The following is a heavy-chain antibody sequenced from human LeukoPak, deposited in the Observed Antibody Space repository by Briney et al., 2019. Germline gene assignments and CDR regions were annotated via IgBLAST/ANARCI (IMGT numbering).Heavy chain of an antibody. Sequence: SETLSLTCSVSGASIGTSSYFWGWIRQPPGKGLEWIGSIFYSGRTSYNPSLESRATISLDTSKNQFSLELTSVTAADTARYYCARDLMGIAYRGAFYYWGQGTLVTVSS. J-gene: IGHJ4*02. CDR3: ARDLMGIAYRGAFYY. CDR2: IFYSGRT. CDR1: GASIGTSSYF. V-gene: IGHV4-39*07. D-gene: IGHD6-13*01.